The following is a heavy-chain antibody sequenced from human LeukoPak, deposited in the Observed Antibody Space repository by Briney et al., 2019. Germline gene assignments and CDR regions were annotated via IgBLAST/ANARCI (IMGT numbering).Heavy chain of an antibody. J-gene: IGHJ5*02. V-gene: IGHV3-11*01. CDR3: ARGDIVVVPAALGDWFDP. Sequence: GGSLRLSCAASGFTFSDYYMSWIRQAPGKGLEWVSYISSSGSTIYYADSVKGRFTISRDNAMNSLYLQMNSLRAEDTAVYYCARGDIVVVPAALGDWFDPWGQGTLVTVSS. CDR1: GFTFSDYY. CDR2: ISSSGSTI. D-gene: IGHD2-2*01.